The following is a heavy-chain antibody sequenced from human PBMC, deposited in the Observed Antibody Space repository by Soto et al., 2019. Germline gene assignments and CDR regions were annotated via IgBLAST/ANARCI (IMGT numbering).Heavy chain of an antibody. CDR1: GGSISSSSYY. CDR2: IYYSGST. D-gene: IGHD3-22*01. J-gene: IGHJ6*02. V-gene: IGHV4-39*07. Sequence: SETLSLTCTVSGGSISSSSYYWGWIRQPPGKGLEWIGSIYYSGSTYYNPSLKSRVTISVDTSKNQFSLELSSVTAADTAVYYCARDATYYYDSSGYYYTAYYYYYGMDVWGQGTTVTVSS. CDR3: ARDATYYYDSSGYYYTAYYYYYGMDV.